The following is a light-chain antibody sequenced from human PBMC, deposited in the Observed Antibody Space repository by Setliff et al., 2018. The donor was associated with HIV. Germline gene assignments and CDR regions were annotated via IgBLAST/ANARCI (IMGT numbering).Light chain of an antibody. V-gene: IGLV2-14*01. Sequence: QSVLTQPDSVSGSPGSSITISCTGTSGDVGGYNYVCWYQQHPGKAPKLIIYGVTNRPSGVSNRLSGSKSGNTASLTISGLQAEDEADYYCTSYAGSNNFVVFGGGTKVTVL. CDR1: SGDVGGYNY. CDR3: TSYAGSNNFVV. J-gene: IGLJ2*01. CDR2: GVT.